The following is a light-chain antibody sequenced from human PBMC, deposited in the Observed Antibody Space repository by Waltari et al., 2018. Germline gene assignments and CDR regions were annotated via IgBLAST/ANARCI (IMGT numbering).Light chain of an antibody. V-gene: IGLV1-44*01. CDR1: ASNIGGHL. CDR2: RSV. Sequence: QSVLTQTPSASGTSGQSVTISCSGSASNIGGHLVNCYQQLPGKAPKLLNYRSVPGPSGVPVRFSGTKSGASDALAIGWLQSEDEADYFCASWDDSLNGHWVCGGGTKVTVL. J-gene: IGLJ3*02. CDR3: ASWDDSLNGHWV.